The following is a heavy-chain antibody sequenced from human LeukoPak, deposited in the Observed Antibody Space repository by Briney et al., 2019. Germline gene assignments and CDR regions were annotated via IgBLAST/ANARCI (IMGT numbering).Heavy chain of an antibody. Sequence: PGGSLRLSCAASGFTFSSYGMHWVRQAPGKGLEWVAFIRYDGTNKYYADSVKGRFTISRDNSKNTLYLQLHSLRAEDTAVYSCAKDLSPMVGAKTFDYWGQGTLATVSS. CDR2: IRYDGTNK. J-gene: IGHJ4*02. CDR1: GFTFSSYG. D-gene: IGHD1-26*01. V-gene: IGHV3-30*02. CDR3: AKDLSPMVGAKTFDY.